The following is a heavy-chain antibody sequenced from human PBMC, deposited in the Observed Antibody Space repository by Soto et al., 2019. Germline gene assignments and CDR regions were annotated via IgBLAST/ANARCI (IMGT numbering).Heavy chain of an antibody. V-gene: IGHV3-21*01. CDR3: ARVGGYYYYYMDV. CDR2: ISSSSSYI. CDR1: GFTFSSYS. J-gene: IGHJ6*03. D-gene: IGHD2-15*01. Sequence: EVQLVESGGGLVKPGGSLRLSCAASGFTFSSYSMNWVRQAPGKGLEWVSSISSSSSYIYYADSVKGRFTISRDNAKNSLYLQRNSLRAEDTAVYYCARVGGYYYYYMDVWGKGTKVTVSS.